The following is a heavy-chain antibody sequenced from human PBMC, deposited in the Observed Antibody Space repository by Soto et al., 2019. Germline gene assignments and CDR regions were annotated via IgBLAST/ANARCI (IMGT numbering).Heavy chain of an antibody. CDR1: GDSLRGQS. CDR3: AREDSYGWSGESLDV. J-gene: IGHJ6*02. CDR2: LDQSGGT. Sequence: KLSETLSLTCAVVGDSLRGQSWNWIRQSPGKGLEWIGELDQSGGTNYNPSLKSRAIISDDTSKNQFSPTLTSVTAADTAVYYCAREDSYGWSGESLDVWGQGTTVTVSS. V-gene: IGHV4-34*01. D-gene: IGHD6-19*01.